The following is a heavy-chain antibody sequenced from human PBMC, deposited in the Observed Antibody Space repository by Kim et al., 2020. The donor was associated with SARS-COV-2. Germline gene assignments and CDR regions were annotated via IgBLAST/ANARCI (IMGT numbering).Heavy chain of an antibody. J-gene: IGHJ4*02. CDR3: AIDLTNNWSFDY. CDR1: GFTFSTHV. V-gene: IGHV3-30*03. CDR2: LSPDGTHA. Sequence: GGSLRLSCSASGFTFSTHVMRWVRQAPGKGLEWVASLSPDGTHAYYADSVKGRFTISRDNSKNTLFLQMNSLSAEDTAVYYCAIDLTNNWSFDYWGQGTL.